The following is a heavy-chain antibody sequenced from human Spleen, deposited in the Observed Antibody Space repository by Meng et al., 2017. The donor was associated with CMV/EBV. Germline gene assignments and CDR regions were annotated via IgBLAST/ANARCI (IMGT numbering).Heavy chain of an antibody. CDR2: ISWNSGYK. CDR1: GFTFDDYA. J-gene: IGHJ4*02. D-gene: IGHD2-2*02. Sequence: GGSLRLSCAASGFTFDDYAMHWVRQAPGKGLEWVSGISWNSGYKGYADSVKGRFTISRDNSKNTLYLQMNSLRAEDTAVYYCARGYCSSTSCYTYHYWGQGTLVTVSS. CDR3: ARGYCSSTSCYTYHY. V-gene: IGHV3-9*01.